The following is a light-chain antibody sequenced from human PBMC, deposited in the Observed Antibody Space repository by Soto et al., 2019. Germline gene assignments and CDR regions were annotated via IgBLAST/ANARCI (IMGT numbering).Light chain of an antibody. J-gene: IGKJ3*01. CDR1: QSISSSY. CDR2: GAS. CDR3: QQYGSSPFT. V-gene: IGKV3-20*01. Sequence: EIVLTQSPGTLSLSPGERATLSCRASQSISSSYLAWYQQKPGQAPRLLIYGASSRATGIPDRFSGSGSETAFTLTISRLEPEDVALYFCQQYGSSPFTLGPGTKVYIK.